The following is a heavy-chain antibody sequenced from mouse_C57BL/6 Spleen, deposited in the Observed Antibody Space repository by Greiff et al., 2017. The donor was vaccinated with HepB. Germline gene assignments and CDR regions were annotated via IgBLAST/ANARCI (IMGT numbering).Heavy chain of an antibody. CDR2: IDPETGGT. V-gene: IGHV1-15*01. J-gene: IGHJ2*01. CDR3: TRDHFDY. Sequence: VQLQESGAELVRPGASVTLSCKASGYTFTDYEMHWVKQTPVHGLEWIGAIDPETGGTAYNQKFKGKAILTADKSSSTAYMELRSLTSEDSAVYYCTRDHFDYWGQGTTLTVSS. CDR1: GYTFTDYE.